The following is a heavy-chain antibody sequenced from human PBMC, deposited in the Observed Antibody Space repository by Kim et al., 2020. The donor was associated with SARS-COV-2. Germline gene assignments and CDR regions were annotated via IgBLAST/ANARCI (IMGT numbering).Heavy chain of an antibody. D-gene: IGHD1-26*01. J-gene: IGHJ4*02. V-gene: IGHV3-23*01. CDR2: ISWDGTRT. CDR3: ATGVINSGFDY. Sequence: GGSLRLSCVASGFTFSTSPMGWVRQAPGKGLEWVSRISWDGTRTYYADSVKGRFTMSSDKSKNMLYLHMNSLRVEDTAVYYCATGVINSGFDYWGQGTQV. CDR1: GFTFSTSP.